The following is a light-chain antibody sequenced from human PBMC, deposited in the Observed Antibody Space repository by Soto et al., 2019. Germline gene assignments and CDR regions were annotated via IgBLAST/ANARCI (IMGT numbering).Light chain of an antibody. CDR1: QSVLYRSNTKNY. CDR2: WAS. Sequence: DIVMTQSPDSLAVSLGERATINCKSSQSVLYRSNTKNYLAWYQQKPGQPPNLLIYWASTRESGVPDRFSGSGSGTDFTLTISSLQAEDVAVSYCQQYYSLPPTFGQGNKVEIK. J-gene: IGKJ1*01. V-gene: IGKV4-1*01. CDR3: QQYYSLPPT.